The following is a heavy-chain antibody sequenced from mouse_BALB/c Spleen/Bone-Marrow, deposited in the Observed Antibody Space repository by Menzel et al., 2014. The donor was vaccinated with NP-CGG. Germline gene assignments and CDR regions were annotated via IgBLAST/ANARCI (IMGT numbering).Heavy chain of an antibody. J-gene: IGHJ1*01. CDR3: TKEVVATGNWYFDV. D-gene: IGHD1-1*01. V-gene: IGHV6-6*02. CDR1: GFTFSNYW. Sequence: EVKVEESGGGLVQPGDSMKLSCVASGFTFSNYWMNWVRQSPEKGLEWVAEIRLKSNNYATHYAESVKGRFTISRDDSKSSVYLQMNNLRAEDTGIYYCTKEVVATGNWYFDVWGAGTTVPSPQ. CDR2: IRLKSNNYAT.